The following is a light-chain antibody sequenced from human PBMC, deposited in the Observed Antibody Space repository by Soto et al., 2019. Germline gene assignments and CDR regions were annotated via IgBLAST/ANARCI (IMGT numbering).Light chain of an antibody. Sequence: DIQVTQSPSSLSASVGDRVTITCRASRDISNYVAWFQQKPGKAPKPLIYAASILQSGVPSKFSGSGSGTDFTLTINSLQPEDFATYYCQQYNSYPWTYGQGTKVEIK. J-gene: IGKJ1*01. CDR1: RDISNY. CDR3: QQYNSYPWT. V-gene: IGKV1-16*02. CDR2: AAS.